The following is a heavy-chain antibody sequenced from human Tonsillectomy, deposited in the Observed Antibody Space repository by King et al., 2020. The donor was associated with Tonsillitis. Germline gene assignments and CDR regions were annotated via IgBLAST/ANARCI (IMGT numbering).Heavy chain of an antibody. V-gene: IGHV3-21*01. CDR2: ISSSSSYI. Sequence: VQLVESGGGLVKPGGSLRLSCAASGFTFSSYSMNWVRQAPGKGLEWVSSISSSSSYIYYADPVKGRFTISRDNAKNSLYLQMNSLRAEDTAVYYCARDCGSSTSCYPYYYYGMDVWGQGTTVTVSS. CDR1: GFTFSSYS. D-gene: IGHD2-2*01. CDR3: ARDCGSSTSCYPYYYYGMDV. J-gene: IGHJ6*02.